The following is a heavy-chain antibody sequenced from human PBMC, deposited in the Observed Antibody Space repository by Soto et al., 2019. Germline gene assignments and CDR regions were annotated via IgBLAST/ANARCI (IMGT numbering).Heavy chain of an antibody. CDR1: GGSFSGYY. D-gene: IGHD2-15*01. CDR2: INNSGST. CDR3: ARGGYCSVGSCYSDFDY. J-gene: IGHJ4*02. V-gene: IGHV4-34*01. Sequence: SETLSLTCAVYGGSFSGYYWSWIRQPPGKGLEWIGEINNSGSTNYNPSLKSRVTISVDTSKNQFSLKLSSVTAADTAVYYCARGGYCSVGSCYSDFDYWGQGTLVTVLL.